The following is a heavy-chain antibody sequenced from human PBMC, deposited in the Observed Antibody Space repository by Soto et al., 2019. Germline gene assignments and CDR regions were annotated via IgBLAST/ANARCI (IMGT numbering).Heavy chain of an antibody. CDR2: IWYDGSNK. CDR1: GFTFSSYG. J-gene: IGHJ4*02. V-gene: IGHV3-33*01. D-gene: IGHD3-22*01. Sequence: QVQLVESGGGVVQPGRSLRLSCAASGFTFSSYGMHWVRQAPGKGLEWVADIWYDGSNKYYADSVKGRFTISRDNSQNTLYLQMNSLRAEDTAVYYCARDPDRGSGYGIDYWGQGTLVTVSS. CDR3: ARDPDRGSGYGIDY.